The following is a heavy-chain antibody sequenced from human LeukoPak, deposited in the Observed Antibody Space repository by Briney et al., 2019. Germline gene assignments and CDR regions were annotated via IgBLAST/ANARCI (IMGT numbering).Heavy chain of an antibody. D-gene: IGHD2-15*01. J-gene: IGHJ5*02. CDR3: ARGGRFCAAGSCYPNWFAP. Sequence: GGSLRLSCAASGFTFSSYAMHWVRQAPGKGLEWVAVISYDGSNKYYVDSMKGRFTISRDNSKNTLYLQMNSLRAEDTAVYYCARGGRFCAAGSCYPNWFAPWGQGTLVTVSS. CDR2: ISYDGSNK. V-gene: IGHV3-30-3*01. CDR1: GFTFSSYA.